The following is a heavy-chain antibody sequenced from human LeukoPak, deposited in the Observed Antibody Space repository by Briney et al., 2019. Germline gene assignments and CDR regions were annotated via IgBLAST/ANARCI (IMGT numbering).Heavy chain of an antibody. D-gene: IGHD6-13*01. CDR1: GFTFSSYG. Sequence: GGSLRPSCAASGFTFSSYGMHWVRQAPGKGLEWVAVISYDGSNKYYADSVKGRFTISKDNSKNTVYLQMSSLRVDDTAVYYCAKAASSSWPSYYYGMDVWGQGTTVTVSS. J-gene: IGHJ6*02. CDR3: AKAASSSWPSYYYGMDV. V-gene: IGHV3-30*18. CDR2: ISYDGSNK.